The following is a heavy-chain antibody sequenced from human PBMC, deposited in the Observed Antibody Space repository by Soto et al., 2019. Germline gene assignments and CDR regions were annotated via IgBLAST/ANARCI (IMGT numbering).Heavy chain of an antibody. D-gene: IGHD2-8*01. CDR2: VYSTGIT. CDR3: ARSPHTYGLLIDY. CDR1: GDSITTNGYY. Sequence: SETLSLTCSVSGDSITTNGYYWGWILQPPGKGLQSIFNVYSTGITFSHPSLTSRVFISVDTSKNKFSLRLTSVTAADTAVYSCARSPHTYGLLIDYWGPGIMVTVSS. V-gene: IGHV4-39*01. J-gene: IGHJ4*02.